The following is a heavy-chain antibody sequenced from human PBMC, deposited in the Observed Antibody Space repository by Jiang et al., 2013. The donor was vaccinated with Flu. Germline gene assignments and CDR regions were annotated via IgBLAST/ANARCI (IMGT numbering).Heavy chain of an antibody. D-gene: IGHD1-26*01. CDR1: GFTFSSYG. V-gene: IGHV3-30*02. J-gene: IGHJ1*01. CDR2: MRYDGSNK. CDR3: AKDQGGRWPDVEGSVLRH. Sequence: QLLESGGGVVQPGGSLRLSCAASGFTFSSYGMHWVRQAPGKGLEWVAFMRYDGSNKYYADSVKGRFTISRDNSKNTLYLQMNSLRAEDTAVYYCAKDQGGRWPDVEGSVLRHWGQGTLVTVSS.